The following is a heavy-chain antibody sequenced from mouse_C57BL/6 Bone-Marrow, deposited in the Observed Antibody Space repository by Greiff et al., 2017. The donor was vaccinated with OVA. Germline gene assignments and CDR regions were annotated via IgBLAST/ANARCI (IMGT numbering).Heavy chain of an antibody. D-gene: IGHD3-2*02. J-gene: IGHJ3*01. V-gene: IGHV1-47*01. Sequence: QVQLKESGAELVKPGASVKMSCKASGYTFTTYPIEWMKQNHGKSLEWIGNFHPYNDDTKYNEKFKGKATLTVEKSSSTVYLELSRLTSDDSAVYYCARRDSSGYGFAYWGQGTLVTVSA. CDR2: FHPYNDDT. CDR1: GYTFTTYP. CDR3: ARRDSSGYGFAY.